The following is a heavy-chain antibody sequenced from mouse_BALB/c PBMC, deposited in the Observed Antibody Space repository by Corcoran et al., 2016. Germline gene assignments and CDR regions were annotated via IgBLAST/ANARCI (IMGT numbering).Heavy chain of an antibody. Sequence: QIQLVQSGPELKKPGETVKISCKASGYTFTNYGMNWVKQAPGKGLKWMGWINTYTGEPTYADDFKGRFAFSLATSASTAYLQINNLKNEDMATYFCARSDGSSWFAYWGQGTLVTVSA. CDR2: INTYTGEP. J-gene: IGHJ3*01. CDR1: GYTFTNYG. CDR3: ARSDGSSWFAY. D-gene: IGHD2-3*01. V-gene: IGHV9-1*02.